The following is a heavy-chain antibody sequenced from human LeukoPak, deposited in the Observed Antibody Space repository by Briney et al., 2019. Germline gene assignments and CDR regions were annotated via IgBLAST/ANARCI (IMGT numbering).Heavy chain of an antibody. J-gene: IGHJ6*03. CDR2: IYYSGST. CDR3: ARGSPYYYDSSAHYMDV. Sequence: SQTLSLTCTVSGGSISSGGYYWSWIRQHPEKGLEWIGYIYYSGSTYYNPSLKSRVTISVDTSKNQFSLKLSSVTAADTAVYYCARGSPYYYDSSAHYMDVWGKGTTVTVSS. CDR1: GGSISSGGYY. D-gene: IGHD3-22*01. V-gene: IGHV4-31*03.